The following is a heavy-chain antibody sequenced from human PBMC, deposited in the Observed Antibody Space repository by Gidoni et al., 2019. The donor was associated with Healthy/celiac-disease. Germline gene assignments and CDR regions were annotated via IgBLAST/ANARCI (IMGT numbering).Heavy chain of an antibody. V-gene: IGHV4-34*01. CDR1: GGSFSGYS. Sequence: QVQLQQWGAGLLKPSETLSLTCAVYGGSFSGYSWSWIRQPPGKGLEWIGEINHSGSTNYNPSLKSRVTISVDTSKNQFSLKLSSVTAADTAVYYCARGVGDCSGGSCYSVGYYYYYYMDVWGKGTTVTVSS. CDR2: INHSGST. J-gene: IGHJ6*03. D-gene: IGHD2-15*01. CDR3: ARGVGDCSGGSCYSVGYYYYYYMDV.